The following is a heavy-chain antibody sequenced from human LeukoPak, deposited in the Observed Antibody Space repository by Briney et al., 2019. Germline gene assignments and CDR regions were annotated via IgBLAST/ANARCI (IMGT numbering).Heavy chain of an antibody. CDR2: IIPIFGTA. J-gene: IGHJ4*02. CDR3: ARDGQQLTSIDY. Sequence: GASVKVSCKASGYTFTGYYMHWVRQAPGQGLEWMGGIIPIFGTANYAQKFQGRVTITADESTSTAYMELSSLRSEDTAVYYCARDGQQLTSIDYWGQGTLVTVSS. D-gene: IGHD6-13*01. V-gene: IGHV1-69*13. CDR1: GYTFTGYY.